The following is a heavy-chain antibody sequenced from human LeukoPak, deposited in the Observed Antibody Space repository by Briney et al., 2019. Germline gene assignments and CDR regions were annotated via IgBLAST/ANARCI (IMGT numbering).Heavy chain of an antibody. CDR3: ARRSGGKPFDY. CDR1: GDSISSISYY. Sequence: PSETLSLTRTVSGDSISSISYYWGWIRQPPGKGLEWIGTIYYSGSTYYNPSLKSRVTLSVDTSKSQFSLKLSSVTAADTAVYYCARRSGGKPFDYWGQGTLVTVSS. CDR2: IYYSGST. V-gene: IGHV4-39*01. J-gene: IGHJ4*02. D-gene: IGHD2-15*01.